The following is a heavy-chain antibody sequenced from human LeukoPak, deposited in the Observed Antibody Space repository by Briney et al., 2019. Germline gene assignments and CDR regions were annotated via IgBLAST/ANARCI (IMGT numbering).Heavy chain of an antibody. Sequence: GGSLRLSCAGSGFPFSSHGMNWVRQAPGKGLEWVSRISASGYTTYYADSVKGRFTLSRDNSKNTLYLQMNSLRAEDTALYYCAKNGYNSGWYDSWGQGILVTVSS. CDR3: AKNGYNSGWYDS. J-gene: IGHJ5*01. CDR2: ISASGYTT. V-gene: IGHV3-23*01. D-gene: IGHD6-25*01. CDR1: GFPFSSHG.